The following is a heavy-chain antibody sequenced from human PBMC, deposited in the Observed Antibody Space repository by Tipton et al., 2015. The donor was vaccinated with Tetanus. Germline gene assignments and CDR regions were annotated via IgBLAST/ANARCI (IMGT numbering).Heavy chain of an antibody. CDR3: ARDFRGNGDGWYWDY. V-gene: IGHV4-31*03. D-gene: IGHD6-19*01. Sequence: TLSLTCNVSGGSVSSYYWSWVRHLPGKGLEAIGNTQFSGGTYYDPSLKSRATISIDMSKNQFSLKLTSVTAADTAVYFCARDFRGNGDGWYWDYWGQGTLVTVSS. J-gene: IGHJ4*02. CDR2: TQFSGGT. CDR1: GGSVSSYY.